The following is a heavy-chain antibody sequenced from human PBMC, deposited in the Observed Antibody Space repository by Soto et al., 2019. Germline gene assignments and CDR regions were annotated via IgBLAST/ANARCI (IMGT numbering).Heavy chain of an antibody. CDR3: ARAGGLWCSGGSCYFDY. V-gene: IGHV1-69*02. Sequence: QVQLVQSGAEVKKPGSSVKVSCKASGGTFSSYTISWVRQAPGQGLEWMGRIIPILGIANYAQKFQGRVTITADKSTSTAYMELSSLRSEDTAVYYCARAGGLWCSGGSCYFDYWGQGTLVTVSS. CDR1: GGTFSSYT. D-gene: IGHD2-15*01. CDR2: IIPILGIA. J-gene: IGHJ4*02.